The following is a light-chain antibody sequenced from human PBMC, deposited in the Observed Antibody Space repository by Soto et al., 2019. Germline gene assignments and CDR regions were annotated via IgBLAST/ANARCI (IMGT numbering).Light chain of an antibody. CDR1: SSDVGGSNY. CDR2: GVS. V-gene: IGLV2-14*01. Sequence: QSALTQPASVSGSPGQSITIPCTGTSSDVGGSNYVSWYQQHPGDAPKLMIYGVSNRPSGVSYRFSGYKSGNTASLTIAGLQAEDEADYFCSSYTARNSVLFGGGTKLTVL. J-gene: IGLJ2*01. CDR3: SSYTARNSVL.